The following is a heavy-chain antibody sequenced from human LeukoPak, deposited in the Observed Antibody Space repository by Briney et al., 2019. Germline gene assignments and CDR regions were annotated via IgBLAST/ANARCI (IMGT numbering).Heavy chain of an antibody. CDR3: ARHYDSSGYWYYFDY. J-gene: IGHJ4*02. V-gene: IGHV4-59*08. D-gene: IGHD3-22*01. Sequence: PSETLSLTCTVSGGSISSYYWSWIRQPPGKGLDWIGYVYYRGSSNYNPSLKSRVTISVDTSKNQFSLKLSSVTAADTAVYYCARHYDSSGYWYYFDYWGQGALVTVSS. CDR2: VYYRGSS. CDR1: GGSISSYY.